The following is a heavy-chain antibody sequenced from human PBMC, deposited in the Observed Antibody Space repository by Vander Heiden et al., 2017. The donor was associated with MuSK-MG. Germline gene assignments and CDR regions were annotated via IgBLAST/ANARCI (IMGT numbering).Heavy chain of an antibody. CDR2: IYPGDSDT. CDR1: GYSFTSDW. CDR3: ARLEGGLRAGADY. J-gene: IGHJ4*02. V-gene: IGHV5-51*01. Sequence: EVQLVQSGAELKQPGESPKISWKGSGYSFTSDWIGWVREIPGKGLEWMGIIYPGDSDTRDSPSFQGQVTISADKSISTAYLQWSSLKASDTAMYYCARLEGGLRAGADYWGQGTLVTVSS. D-gene: IGHD5-12*01.